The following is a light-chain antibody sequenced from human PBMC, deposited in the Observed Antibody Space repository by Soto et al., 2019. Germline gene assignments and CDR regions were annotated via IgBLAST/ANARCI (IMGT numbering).Light chain of an antibody. Sequence: EIVMTQSPATLSVSPGETASLSCRASQSAGNFLAWYQQKPGQAPRLLIYYISTRATGIPARFSGSGSGTDFTLTISRLEPEDFAVYYCQNYGTFGPGTKVDI. V-gene: IGKV3-11*01. J-gene: IGKJ3*01. CDR1: QSAGNF. CDR3: QNYGT. CDR2: YIS.